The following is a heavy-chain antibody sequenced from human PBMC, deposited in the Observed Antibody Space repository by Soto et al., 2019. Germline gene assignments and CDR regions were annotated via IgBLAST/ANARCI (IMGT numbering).Heavy chain of an antibody. CDR3: ARLAAAGLDF. J-gene: IGHJ4*02. Sequence: SETLSLTCTVSGGSVSGGSYYWSWVRQPPGKGLEWIGEISHSGSTNYNPSLKSRVTISVDKSKNQFSLKLSSVTAADTAVYYCARLAAAGLDFWGQGTLVTVS. D-gene: IGHD6-13*01. CDR2: ISHSGST. V-gene: IGHV4-39*07. CDR1: GGSVSGGSYY.